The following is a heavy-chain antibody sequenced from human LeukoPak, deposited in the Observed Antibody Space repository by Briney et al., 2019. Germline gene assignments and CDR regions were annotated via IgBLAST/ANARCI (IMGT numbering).Heavy chain of an antibody. V-gene: IGHV1-69*02. J-gene: IGHJ4*02. CDR1: GGTFSSYT. CDR2: IIPILGIA. Sequence: GASVKVSCKASGGTFSSYTISWVRQAPGQGREWMGRIIPILGIANYAQKFQGRVTITADKSTSTAYMELSSLRSEDTAVYYCARHAVAGGPFDYWGQGTLVTVSS. CDR3: ARHAVAGGPFDY. D-gene: IGHD6-19*01.